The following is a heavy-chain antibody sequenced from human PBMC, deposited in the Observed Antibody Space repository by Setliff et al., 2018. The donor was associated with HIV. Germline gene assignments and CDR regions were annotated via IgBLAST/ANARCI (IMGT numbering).Heavy chain of an antibody. CDR1: GFTFSGAE. Sequence: PGESLKISCAASGFTFSGAEIHWVRQASGKGLEWVGRIKREADGGTIDYAAPVKGRFIISRDDPKSTLYLQMNNLKSEDTAVYYCSTEGLGRWGQGTLVTVSS. J-gene: IGHJ4*02. CDR2: IKREADGGTI. CDR3: STEGLGR. V-gene: IGHV3-15*01.